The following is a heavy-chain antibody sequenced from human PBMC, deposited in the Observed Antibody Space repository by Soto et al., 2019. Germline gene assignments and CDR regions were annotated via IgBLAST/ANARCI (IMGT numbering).Heavy chain of an antibody. CDR3: ARDPIKFYDILTGPD. CDR1: GGSISSGDYY. J-gene: IGHJ4*02. CDR2: IYYSGST. D-gene: IGHD3-9*01. V-gene: IGHV4-30-4*01. Sequence: SETLSLTCTVSGGSISSGDYYWSWIRQPQGKGLEWIGYIYYSGSTYYNPSLKSRVTISVDTSKNQFSLKLSSVTAADTAVYYCARDPIKFYDILTGPDWGQGTLVTVSS.